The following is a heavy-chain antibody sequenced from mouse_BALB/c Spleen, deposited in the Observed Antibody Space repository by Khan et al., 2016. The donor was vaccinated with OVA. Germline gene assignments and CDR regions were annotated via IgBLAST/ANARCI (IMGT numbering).Heavy chain of an antibody. J-gene: IGHJ3*01. CDR3: ARGSGYGNCFAY. CDR1: GYIFTSYW. CDR2: IYPGTGST. Sequence: QMQLEESGGDLVRPGASVKLSCKTSGYIFTSYWIHWVKQRSGQGLEWIARIYPGTGSTYYNEKFKGKATLTADNYSSTAYMKLSSLKSEASFVYLCARGSGYGNCFAYWGQGTLVTVSA. V-gene: IGHV1S132*01. D-gene: IGHD2-1*01.